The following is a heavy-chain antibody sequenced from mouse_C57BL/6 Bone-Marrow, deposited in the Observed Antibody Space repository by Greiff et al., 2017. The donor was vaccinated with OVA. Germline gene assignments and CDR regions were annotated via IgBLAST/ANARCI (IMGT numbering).Heavy chain of an antibody. D-gene: IGHD1-1*01. CDR1: GFSLTSYG. J-gene: IGHJ1*03. CDR2: IGRGGST. V-gene: IGHV2-5*01. CDR3: AKSYYYGSRYWYFDV. Sequence: VQLQQSGPGLVKPSQSLSITCPVSGFSLTSYGVHWVRQSPGKGLEWLGVIGRGGSTEDNAAFMSRLGITKDNSKCQVFYTMNLLQADDTSIYYCAKSYYYGSRYWYFDVWGTGTTVTVSS.